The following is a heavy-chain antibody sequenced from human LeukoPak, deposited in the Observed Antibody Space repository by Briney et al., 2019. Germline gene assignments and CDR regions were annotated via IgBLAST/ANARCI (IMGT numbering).Heavy chain of an antibody. V-gene: IGHV1-69*13. J-gene: IGHJ4*02. CDR1: ANTLGYY. Sequence: SVKVSCKASANTLGYYMHWVRQAPGQGLEWMGGIIPIFGTANYAQKFQGRVTITADESTSTAYMEVSSLRSEDTAVYYCARAYSGYDFFDYWGQGILVTVSS. CDR2: IIPIFGTA. CDR3: ARAYSGYDFFDY. D-gene: IGHD5-12*01.